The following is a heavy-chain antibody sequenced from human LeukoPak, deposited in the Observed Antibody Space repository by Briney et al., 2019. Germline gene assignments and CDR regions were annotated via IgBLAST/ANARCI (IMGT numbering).Heavy chain of an antibody. CDR1: GYSISSDYY. J-gene: IGHJ4*02. Sequence: SETLPLTCAVSGYSISSDYYWGWIRQPPGKWLEWIGSIYHSGSTYYNPSLKSRVTISVDTSKNQFSLNLSSVTAADTAVYYCARVGGRITVFGVIGPHFDYWGQGTLVTVSS. CDR3: ARVGGRITVFGVIGPHFDY. D-gene: IGHD3-3*01. V-gene: IGHV4-38-2*01. CDR2: IYHSGST.